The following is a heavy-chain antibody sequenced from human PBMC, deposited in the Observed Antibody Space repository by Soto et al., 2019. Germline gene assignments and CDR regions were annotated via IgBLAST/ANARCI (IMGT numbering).Heavy chain of an antibody. CDR2: IIPIFGTA. CDR1: GGTFSSYS. J-gene: IGHJ4*02. CDR3: ARDGGRHSGGIDY. V-gene: IGHV1-69*01. Sequence: QVQLVQSGAEVKKPGSSVKVSCKASGGTFSSYSINWVRQAPGQGLEWLGEIIPIFGTANYAQKFQGKVTITADESTSTAYMELSSLRSEDTAVYYCARDGGRHSGGIDYWGQGTLVTVSS. D-gene: IGHD1-26*01.